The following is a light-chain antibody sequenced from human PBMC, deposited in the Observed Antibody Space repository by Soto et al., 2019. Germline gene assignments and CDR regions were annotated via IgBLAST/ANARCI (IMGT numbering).Light chain of an antibody. J-gene: IGKJ1*01. CDR1: QSVSSC. V-gene: IGKV3-11*01. Sequence: EIVLTQSPATLSLSPGERATLSCRASQSVSSCLAWYQQKPGQAPRLLIYDVSNRATGIPDRFSGSGSGTDFTLTISSLEPEDFAVYYCQQRSNWPPWTFGQGIKVEFK. CDR3: QQRSNWPPWT. CDR2: DVS.